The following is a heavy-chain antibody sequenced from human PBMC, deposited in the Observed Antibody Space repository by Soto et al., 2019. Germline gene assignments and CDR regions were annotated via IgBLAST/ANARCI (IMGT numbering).Heavy chain of an antibody. CDR3: AKGISGYPGWFDS. D-gene: IGHD3-3*01. V-gene: IGHV3-23*01. CDR1: GFTFSSYA. J-gene: IGHJ5*01. CDR2: ISGSGGST. Sequence: GGSLRLSCAASGFTFSSYAMSWVRQAPGRGLEWVSAISGSGGSTYYADSVKGRFTISRDNSKNTLYLQMNSLRAEDTAVYYCAKGISGYPGWFDSWGQGTLVTVSS.